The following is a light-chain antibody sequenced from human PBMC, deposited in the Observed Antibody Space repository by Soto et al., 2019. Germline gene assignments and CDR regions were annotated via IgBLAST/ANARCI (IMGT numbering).Light chain of an antibody. Sequence: EIVLTQSPGTLSLSPGERASLSCGASQSISSSFLAWYQQKPGQAPRLLIYGASSRATGIPDRFSGTGSETDFTLTISRLEPEDFAVYYCQQYDNSPITFGHGTRLEIK. V-gene: IGKV3-20*01. CDR1: QSISSSF. CDR3: QQYDNSPIT. J-gene: IGKJ5*01. CDR2: GAS.